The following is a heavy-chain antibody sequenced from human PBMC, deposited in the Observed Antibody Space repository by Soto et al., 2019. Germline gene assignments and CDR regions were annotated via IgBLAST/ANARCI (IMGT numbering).Heavy chain of an antibody. D-gene: IGHD6-19*01. CDR1: GYTLTDVS. Sequence: ASVKVSCKVSGYTLTDVSMHWVRQAPGKGLEWMGGFDPEDGETIYAQKFQGRVTMTEDTSTDTAYMELSSLRSEDTAVYYCATDLAYSSGWYYDYWGQGTLVTVSS. CDR3: ATDLAYSSGWYYDY. CDR2: FDPEDGET. J-gene: IGHJ4*02. V-gene: IGHV1-24*01.